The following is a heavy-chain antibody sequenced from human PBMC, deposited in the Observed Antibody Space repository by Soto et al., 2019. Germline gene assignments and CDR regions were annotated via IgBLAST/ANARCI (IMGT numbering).Heavy chain of an antibody. CDR3: ARHGSATTPPWYFDL. J-gene: IGHJ2*01. V-gene: IGHV4-39*01. D-gene: IGHD5-12*01. Sequence: QLQLQESGPGLVKPSETLSLTCTVSGGSISSSSYYWGWIRQPPGKGLEWIGSIYYSGSTYYNPSLKSRVTISVDTSKNQFSLKLSSVTAADTAVYYCARHGSATTPPWYFDLWGRGTLVTVSS. CDR1: GGSISSSSYY. CDR2: IYYSGST.